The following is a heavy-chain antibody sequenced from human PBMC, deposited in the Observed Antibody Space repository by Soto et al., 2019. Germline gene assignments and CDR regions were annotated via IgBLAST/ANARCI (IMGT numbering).Heavy chain of an antibody. D-gene: IGHD1-26*01. CDR1: GGSVSNDAYY. CDR2: IYHSGST. V-gene: IGHV4-61*08. CDR3: AGLGIGWEFPFGH. Sequence: QVQLQESGPGLMKPSETLSLTCTVSGGSVSNDAYYWSWIRQPPGKGLEWIGYIYHSGSTYYNPALKSRGILSVDMSGMQFALRLNSVTAAETAIYYLAGLGIGWEFPFGHRGQGTLVNVSS. J-gene: IGHJ4*02.